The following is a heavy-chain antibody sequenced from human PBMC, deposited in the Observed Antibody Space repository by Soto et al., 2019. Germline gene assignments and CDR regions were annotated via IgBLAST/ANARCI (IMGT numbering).Heavy chain of an antibody. CDR3: TTRKLGAAGTAYYYYYGMDV. D-gene: IGHD6-13*01. V-gene: IGHV3-15*01. J-gene: IGHJ6*02. CDR2: IKSKTDGGTT. CDR1: GFTFSNAW. Sequence: VGSLRLSCAASGFTFSNAWMSWVRQAPGKGLEWVGRIKSKTDGGTTDYAAPVKGRFTISRDDSKNTLYLQMNSLKTEDTAVYYCTTRKLGAAGTAYYYYYGMDVWGQGTTVTVSS.